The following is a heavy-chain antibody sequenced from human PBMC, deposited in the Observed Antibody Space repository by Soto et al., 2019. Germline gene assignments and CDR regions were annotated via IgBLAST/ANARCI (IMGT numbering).Heavy chain of an antibody. CDR1: GFTFTNYC. Sequence: GGSLRLSCAASGFTFTNYCMNWVRQAPGKGLEWVSAISGSGGSTYYADSVKGRFTISRDNSKNTLYLQMNSLRAEDTAVYYCAKDPPGGFDIWGQGTMVTVSS. CDR3: AKDPPGGFDI. CDR2: ISGSGGST. J-gene: IGHJ3*02. V-gene: IGHV3-23*01.